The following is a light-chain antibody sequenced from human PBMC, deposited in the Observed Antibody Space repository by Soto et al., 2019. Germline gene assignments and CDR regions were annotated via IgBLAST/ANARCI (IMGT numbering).Light chain of an antibody. Sequence: QSALTQSPSASGSPGQSVTISCTGTSSDIGGYNSVSWYQQHPGKAPKLMIYEVSNRPSGVSNRFSGSKSGNTASLTISGLQAEDEADYYCSSYTSSSTLVFGGGTKVTVL. J-gene: IGLJ2*01. CDR3: SSYTSSSTLV. V-gene: IGLV2-14*01. CDR1: SSDIGGYNS. CDR2: EVS.